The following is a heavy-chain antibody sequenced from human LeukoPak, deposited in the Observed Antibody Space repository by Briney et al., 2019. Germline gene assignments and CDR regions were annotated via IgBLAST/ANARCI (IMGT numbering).Heavy chain of an antibody. CDR1: GYTFTSYA. CDR3: ARDYSAVAGIDY. J-gene: IGHJ4*02. D-gene: IGHD6-19*01. CDR2: INAGNGDT. Sequence: GASVKVSSKASGYTFTSYAMHWVRQAPGQRLEWMGWINAGNGDTKYSQKFQGRVTITRDTSASTAYMELSSLRSEDTAVYYCARDYSAVAGIDYWGQGTLVTVSS. V-gene: IGHV1-3*01.